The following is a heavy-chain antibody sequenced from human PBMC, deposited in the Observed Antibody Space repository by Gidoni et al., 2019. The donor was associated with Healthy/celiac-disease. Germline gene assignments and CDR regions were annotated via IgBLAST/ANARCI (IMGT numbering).Heavy chain of an antibody. D-gene: IGHD3-22*01. CDR3: ASRYYDSSGYDDAFDI. Sequence: EVQLVQSGAEVKKPGESLRISCKGSGSSFTSYWISWVRQMPGKGLEWMGRIDPSDSYTNYSPSFQGHVTISADKSISTAYLQWSSLKASDTAMYYCASRYYDSSGYDDAFDIWGQGTMVTVSS. CDR1: GSSFTSYW. CDR2: IDPSDSYT. J-gene: IGHJ3*02. V-gene: IGHV5-10-1*01.